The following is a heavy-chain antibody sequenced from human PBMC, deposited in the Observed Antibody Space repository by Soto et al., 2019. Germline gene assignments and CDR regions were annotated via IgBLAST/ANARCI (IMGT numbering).Heavy chain of an antibody. CDR1: GFTFSSYG. J-gene: IGHJ6*02. CDR2: IWYDGSNK. V-gene: IGHV3-33*01. CDR3: ARDDYIRGVDDYYYYGMDV. D-gene: IGHD4-4*01. Sequence: QVQLVESGGGVVQPGRSLRLSCAASGFTFSSYGMHWVRQAPGKGLEWVAVIWYDGSNKYYADSVKGRFTISRDNSKNTLYLQMNSLRAEDTAVYYCARDDYIRGVDDYYYYGMDVWGQGTTVTVSS.